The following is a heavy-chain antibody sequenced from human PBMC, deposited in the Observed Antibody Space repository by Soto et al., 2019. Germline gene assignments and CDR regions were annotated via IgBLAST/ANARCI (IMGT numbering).Heavy chain of an antibody. Sequence: QMQLQESGPGLVKPSETLSLTCTVSGGSISRSSYYWGWIRQPPGKGLEWIGSIYYSGSTYYNPTLESRLPISVDTSQNQFSLKLSSVTAADTAVYYCARHSGTYPPGYFDSWGQGTLVSVSS. CDR2: IYYSGST. J-gene: IGHJ4*02. V-gene: IGHV4-39*01. CDR3: ARHSGTYPPGYFDS. CDR1: GGSISRSSYY. D-gene: IGHD1-26*01.